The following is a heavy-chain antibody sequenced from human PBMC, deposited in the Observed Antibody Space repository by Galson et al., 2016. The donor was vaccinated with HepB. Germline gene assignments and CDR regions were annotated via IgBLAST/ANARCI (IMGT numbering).Heavy chain of an antibody. CDR3: AGRMVGYYGSGDAFDL. CDR2: IYLSDSDT. Sequence: QSGAEVKKPGESLRISCQGSGDSYPSYWIAWVRQMPGKGLELLGIIYLSDSDTRYSPSFQGRVTISAVQYTNTAYLQWSSLKASDTAMDYGAGRMVGYYGSGDAFDLWGQGTLVTVSS. J-gene: IGHJ3*01. CDR1: GDSYPSYW. V-gene: IGHV5-51*01. D-gene: IGHD3-10*01.